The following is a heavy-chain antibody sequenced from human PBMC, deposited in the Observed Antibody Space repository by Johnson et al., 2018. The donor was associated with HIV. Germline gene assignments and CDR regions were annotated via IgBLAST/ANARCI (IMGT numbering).Heavy chain of an antibody. CDR1: GFTVSSNY. CDR2: ISFDGNNK. D-gene: IGHD1-26*01. Sequence: QVQLVESGGGLVKPGGSLRLSCAASGFTVSSNYMSWVRQAPGKGLEWVAVISFDGNNKHYADSVRGRFTVSRDNSKNTVYLQMNSLRDEDTAVYYCAVWELGLGIDFDIWGQGTMVTVSS. V-gene: IGHV3-30-3*01. J-gene: IGHJ3*02. CDR3: AVWELGLGIDFDI.